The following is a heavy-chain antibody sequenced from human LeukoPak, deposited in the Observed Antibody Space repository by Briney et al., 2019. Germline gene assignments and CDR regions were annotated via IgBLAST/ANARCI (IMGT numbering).Heavy chain of an antibody. D-gene: IGHD3-10*01. V-gene: IGHV4-61*02. J-gene: IGHJ6*03. Sequence: SETLSLTCTVSGGSISSGTYYWSWIRQPAGKGLEWIGRIYTSGSTSYNPSLKSRVTISVDTSKNQFSLKLSSVTAADTAVYYCARGSITMVRGVIINPYYYMDVWGKGTTVTISS. CDR1: GGSISSGTYY. CDR2: IYTSGST. CDR3: ARGSITMVRGVIINPYYYMDV.